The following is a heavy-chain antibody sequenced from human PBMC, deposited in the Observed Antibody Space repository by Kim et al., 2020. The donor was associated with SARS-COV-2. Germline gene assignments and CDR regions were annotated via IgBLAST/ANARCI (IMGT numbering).Heavy chain of an antibody. V-gene: IGHV4-39*07. J-gene: IGHJ5*02. D-gene: IGHD3-10*01. CDR1: GGSISTSGYF. Sequence: SETLSLTCAVSGGSISTSGYFWGWIRQAPGKGLEWIGTISSSGTTYYNPSPNSRVTISADTSNNQFSLHLNSVAAADTAVYYCARGVRYCGSGNPTWFDP. CDR2: ISSSGTT. CDR3: ARGVRYCGSGNPTWFDP.